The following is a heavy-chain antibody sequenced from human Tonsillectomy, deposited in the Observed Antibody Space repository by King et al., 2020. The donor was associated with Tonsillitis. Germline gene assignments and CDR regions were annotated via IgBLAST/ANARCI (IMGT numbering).Heavy chain of an antibody. Sequence: VQLVESGGGVVQPGRSLRLSCAASGFTFSNYAMHWVRQAPGKGLEWVAVISYHGSNKFYADPVKGRFTISRDNSKNTLYLQMNSLRAEDTAMYYCTKNLLRYFAWFGDYYGMDVWGQGTTVTVSS. V-gene: IGHV3-30-3*01. CDR3: TKNLLRYFAWFGDYYGMDV. CDR2: ISYHGSNK. D-gene: IGHD3-9*01. CDR1: GFTFSNYA. J-gene: IGHJ6*02.